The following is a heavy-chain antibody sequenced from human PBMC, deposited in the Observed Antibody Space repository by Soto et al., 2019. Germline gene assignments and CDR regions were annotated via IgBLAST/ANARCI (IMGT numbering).Heavy chain of an antibody. CDR3: ASLYKRGKYYFDY. V-gene: IGHV1-69*12. Sequence: QVQLVQSGAEVKKPGSSVKVSCKASGGTFSSYAISWVRQAPGQXXKWMGGIITSFGTANYAQKFQCSVTITADESTSTAYMELSSLRSEDTAVYYCASLYKRGKYYFDYWGQGTLVTVSS. D-gene: IGHD7-27*01. J-gene: IGHJ4*02. CDR1: GGTFSSYA. CDR2: IITSFGTA.